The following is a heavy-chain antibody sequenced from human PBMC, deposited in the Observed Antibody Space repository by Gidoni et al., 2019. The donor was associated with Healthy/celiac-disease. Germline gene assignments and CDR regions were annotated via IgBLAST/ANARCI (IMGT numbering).Heavy chain of an antibody. CDR2: INPNSGGT. V-gene: IGHV1-2*02. CDR1: GYTFTGYY. J-gene: IGHJ5*02. CDR3: ARDVGFESGYATVDNWFDP. Sequence: QVQLVQSGAEVKKPGASVKVSCKASGYTFTGYYMHWVRQAPGQGLEWMGWINPNSGGTNYAQKFQGRVTMTRDTSISTAYMELSRLRSDDTAVYYCARDVGFESGYATVDNWFDPWGQGTLVTVSS. D-gene: IGHD5-12*01.